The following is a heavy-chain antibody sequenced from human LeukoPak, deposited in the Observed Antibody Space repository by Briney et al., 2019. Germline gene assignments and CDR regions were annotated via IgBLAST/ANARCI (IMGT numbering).Heavy chain of an antibody. CDR3: ARRVTAIGYYYYGMDV. J-gene: IGHJ6*02. CDR2: ISAYNGNT. V-gene: IGHV1-18*01. D-gene: IGHD2-21*02. CDR1: GYTFTSYG. Sequence: GASVKVSCKASGYTFTSYGISWVRQAPGQGLEWMGWISAYNGNTNYAQKLQGRVTMTTDISTSTAYMELRSLRSDDTAVYYCARRVTAIGYYYYGMDVWGQGTTVTVSS.